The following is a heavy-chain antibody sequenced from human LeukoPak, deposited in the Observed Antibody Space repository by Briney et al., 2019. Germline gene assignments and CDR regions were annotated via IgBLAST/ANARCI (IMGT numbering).Heavy chain of an antibody. D-gene: IGHD6-6*01. CDR2: IIPIFGTA. CDR3: ARLDEYSSSSRYYGMDV. V-gene: IGHV1-69*01. J-gene: IGHJ6*02. Sequence: ASVKVSCKASGGTFSSYGISWVRQAPGQGLEWMGGIIPIFGTANYAQKFQGRVTITADESTSIAYMELSSLRSEDTAVYYCARLDEYSSSSRYYGMDVWGQGTTVTVSS. CDR1: GGTFSSYG.